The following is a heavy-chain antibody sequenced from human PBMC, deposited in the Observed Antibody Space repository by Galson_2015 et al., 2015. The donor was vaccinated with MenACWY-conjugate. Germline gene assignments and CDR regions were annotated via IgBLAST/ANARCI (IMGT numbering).Heavy chain of an antibody. CDR3: ARLPRCSASRRALGYLDN. D-gene: IGHD6-25*01. Sequence: QSGAEVKKPGESLQISCPGSGYTFGSYYITWVRQMPGKGLEWMGRIDPADSYARYSPSFQGHVIFSLDKSISTAYLQWSSLKASDTAMYYCARLPRCSASRRALGYLDNWGQGTRVTVST. V-gene: IGHV5-10-1*01. CDR1: GYTFGSYY. J-gene: IGHJ4*02. CDR2: IDPADSYA.